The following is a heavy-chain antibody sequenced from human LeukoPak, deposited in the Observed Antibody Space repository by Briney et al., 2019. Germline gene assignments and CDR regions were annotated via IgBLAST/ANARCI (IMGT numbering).Heavy chain of an antibody. Sequence: SETLSLTCAVYGGSFSGYYWSWIRQPPGKGLEWIGEINHSGSTNYNPSLKSRVTISVDTSKNQFSLKLSSVTAADTAVYYCARGYYYDSSGSPDYWGQGTLDTVSS. CDR3: ARGYYYDSSGSPDY. D-gene: IGHD3-22*01. CDR1: GGSFSGYY. V-gene: IGHV4-34*01. CDR2: INHSGST. J-gene: IGHJ4*02.